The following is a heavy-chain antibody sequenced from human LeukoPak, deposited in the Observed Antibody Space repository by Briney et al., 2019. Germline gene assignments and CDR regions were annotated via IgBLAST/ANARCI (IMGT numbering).Heavy chain of an antibody. CDR1: GYSSTNYW. J-gene: IGHJ4*02. D-gene: IGHD3-22*01. Sequence: GESLKISCEASGYSSTNYWIGWVRQMPGKGLEWMGIIYPDDSESKYSPSFQGQVTISVDKSISTAYLQWSSLKASDTAMYYCARSRDSSGYYYLMWGQGTLVTVSS. CDR2: IYPDDSES. CDR3: ARSRDSSGYYYLM. V-gene: IGHV5-51*03.